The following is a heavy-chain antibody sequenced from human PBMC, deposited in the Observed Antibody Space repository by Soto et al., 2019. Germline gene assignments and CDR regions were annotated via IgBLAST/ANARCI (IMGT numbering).Heavy chain of an antibody. Sequence: QVQLQESGPGLVKPSQTLSLTCTVSGGSISSGGYYWSWIRQHPGKGLEWIGYIYYSGSTYYNPSLKSRVTISVXXXKXXFSLKLSSVTAADTAVYYCARDCTDSSGPTLGMGVWGQGTTVTVSS. J-gene: IGHJ6*02. CDR2: IYYSGST. V-gene: IGHV4-31*03. CDR1: GGSISSGGYY. CDR3: ARDCTDSSGPTLGMGV. D-gene: IGHD6-19*01.